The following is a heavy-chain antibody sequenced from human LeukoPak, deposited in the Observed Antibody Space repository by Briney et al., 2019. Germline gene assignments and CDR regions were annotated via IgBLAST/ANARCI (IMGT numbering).Heavy chain of an antibody. CDR3: ARVAVTSPYYYGMDV. J-gene: IGHJ6*02. CDR2: IIPILGIA. Sequence: SVKVACKASGGTFSSYAISWVRQAPGQGLEWMGRIIPILGIANYAQKCQGRVTITADKSTSTAYMELSSLRSEDTAVYYCARVAVTSPYYYGMDVWGQGTTVTVSS. V-gene: IGHV1-69*04. CDR1: GGTFSSYA. D-gene: IGHD4-17*01.